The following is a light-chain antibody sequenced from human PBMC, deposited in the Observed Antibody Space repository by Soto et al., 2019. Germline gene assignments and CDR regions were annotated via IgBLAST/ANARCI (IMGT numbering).Light chain of an antibody. CDR1: SSDVGGYNY. J-gene: IGLJ1*01. CDR2: EVS. CDR3: SPYPASNNFV. Sequence: QSVLTQPPSASGSPGQSVTISCTGTSSDVGGYNYVSWYQQHPGKAPKLMIYEVSERPSGVPDRFPGSKSSNTASLTVSGLQAEDEADYYCSPYPASNNFVFGIGTKIT. V-gene: IGLV2-8*01.